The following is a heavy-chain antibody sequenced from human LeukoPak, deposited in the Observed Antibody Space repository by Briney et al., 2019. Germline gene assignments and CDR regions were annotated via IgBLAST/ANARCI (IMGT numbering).Heavy chain of an antibody. D-gene: IGHD3-10*01. CDR2: IYYSGST. J-gene: IGHJ5*02. CDR3: ARDNYGSGSLLLDNWFDP. CDR1: GGSISSYY. V-gene: IGHV4-59*01. Sequence: PSETLSLTCTVSGGSISSYYWSWIRQPPGKGLEWIGYIYYSGSTNYNPSLKSRVTISVDTSKNQFSLKLSSVTAADTAVYYCARDNYGSGSLLLDNWFDPWGRGTLVTVSS.